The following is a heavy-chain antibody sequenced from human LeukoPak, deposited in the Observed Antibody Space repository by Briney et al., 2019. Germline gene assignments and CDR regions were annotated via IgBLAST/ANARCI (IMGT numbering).Heavy chain of an antibody. D-gene: IGHD1-26*01. V-gene: IGHV3-13*01. CDR3: ARGGQFEANDAFDI. CDR1: GFTFSSYD. CDR2: IGTAGDT. Sequence: SGGSLRLSCAASGFTFSSYDMHWVRQATGKGLEWVSAIGTAGDTYYPGSVKGRLTISRENAKNSLYLQMNSLRAGDTAVYYCARGGQFEANDAFDIWGQGTMVTVSS. J-gene: IGHJ3*02.